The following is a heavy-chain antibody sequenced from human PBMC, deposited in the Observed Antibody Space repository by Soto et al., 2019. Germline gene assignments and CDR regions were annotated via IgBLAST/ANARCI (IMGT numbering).Heavy chain of an antibody. CDR2: IYWDDSK. J-gene: IGHJ4*02. D-gene: IGHD1-26*01. CDR3: AHAYGGRLVY. V-gene: IGHV2-5*02. CDR1: GFSLTTDRVG. Sequence: QITLKESGPTLVKATQTLTLTCTFSGFSLTTDRVGVGWNRQPPGAALEWLAVIYWDDSKTYRPSLASRLTITKDTPKNQVALTMPNMGSRDTATYYCAHAYGGRLVYWGQGTLLSVPS.